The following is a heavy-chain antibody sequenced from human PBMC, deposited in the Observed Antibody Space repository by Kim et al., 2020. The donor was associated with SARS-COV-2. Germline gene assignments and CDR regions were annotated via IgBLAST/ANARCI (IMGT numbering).Heavy chain of an antibody. CDR1: GGIFSNYA. D-gene: IGHD3-10*01. CDR3: ARGIGDYYGSGGHEVPD. CDR2: ITPIFGTA. J-gene: IGHJ4*01. Sequence: SVKVSCKASGGIFSNYAINWVRQAPGQGLEWMGGITPIFGTANYAQKFQGRVTITADESTSTAYMELSSLRSEDTAVYYCARGIGDYYGSGGHEVPDWGQGTLVTVSS. V-gene: IGHV1-69*13.